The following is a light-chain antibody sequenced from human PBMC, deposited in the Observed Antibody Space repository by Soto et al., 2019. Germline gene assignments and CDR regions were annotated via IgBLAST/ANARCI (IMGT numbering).Light chain of an antibody. CDR2: GAS. V-gene: IGKV3-15*01. CDR1: QSVSSK. CDR3: QQYNNWHPANT. J-gene: IGKJ2*01. Sequence: EIVMTQSPATLSVSPGERATLSCRASQSVSSKLGWYQQKPSQAPRLLIYGASTRATGIPARFSGSGSGTEFTLTISSLQSEDFAVSYCQQYNNWHPANTVGQGTKLEIK.